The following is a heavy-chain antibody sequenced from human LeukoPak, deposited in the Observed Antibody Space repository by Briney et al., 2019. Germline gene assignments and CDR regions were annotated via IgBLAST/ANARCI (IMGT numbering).Heavy chain of an antibody. V-gene: IGHV4-59*08. CDR2: IYYSGST. Sequence: SETLSLTCTVSGGSISSYYWSWIRQPPGKGLEWIGYIYYSGSTNYNPSLKSRVTISVDTSKNQFSLKLSSVTAADTAVYYCARQGAGPSAEPQFDPWGQGTLVTVSS. CDR3: ARQGAGPSAEPQFDP. D-gene: IGHD1-26*01. J-gene: IGHJ5*02. CDR1: GGSISSYY.